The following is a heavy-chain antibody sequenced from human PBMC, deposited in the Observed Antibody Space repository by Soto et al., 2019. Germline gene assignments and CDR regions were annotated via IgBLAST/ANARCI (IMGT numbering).Heavy chain of an antibody. CDR1: GGSISSCNW. D-gene: IGHD4-17*01. J-gene: IGHJ2*01. V-gene: IGHV4-4*02. CDR3: AWVGLCGADETWWHFAL. CDR2: IYHSGST. Sequence: QVQLQESGPGLVKPSGTLSLTCAVSGGSISSCNWWSWVRQPPGKGLEWIGEIYHSGSTNYNPSLKRRDAIAVDMSTNHLALKVSSVAAAATSVYYCAWVGLCGADETWWHFALCGRGTVVSVSS.